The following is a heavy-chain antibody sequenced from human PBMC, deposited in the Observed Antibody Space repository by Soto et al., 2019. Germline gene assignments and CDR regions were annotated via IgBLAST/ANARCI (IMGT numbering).Heavy chain of an antibody. CDR1: GFTFSSYS. J-gene: IGHJ5*02. Sequence: PGGSLRLSCAASGFTFSSYSMNWVRQAPGKGLELVSYISSSSSTIYYADSVKGRFTTSRDNAKNSLYLQMNSLRDEDTAVYYWASLRTPKTSEYYDSSGYLLDWFDPWGQGTLVTVSS. CDR2: ISSSSSTI. CDR3: ASLRTPKTSEYYDSSGYLLDWFDP. D-gene: IGHD3-22*01. V-gene: IGHV3-48*02.